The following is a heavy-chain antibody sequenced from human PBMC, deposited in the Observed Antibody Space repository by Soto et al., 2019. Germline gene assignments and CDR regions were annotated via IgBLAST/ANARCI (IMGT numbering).Heavy chain of an antibody. CDR2: IYYSGST. CDR3: ARVGGYSDFSFDY. D-gene: IGHD5-12*01. Sequence: RSETLSLTCTVSGGYIRSGDYYSSWNRQPPGKGLEWIGYIYYSGSTYYNPPLKSRVTISVDTSKNQFSLKLSSVTAADTAVYYCARVGGYSDFSFDYWGQGTLVTVSS. J-gene: IGHJ4*02. CDR1: GGYIRSGDYY. V-gene: IGHV4-30-4*01.